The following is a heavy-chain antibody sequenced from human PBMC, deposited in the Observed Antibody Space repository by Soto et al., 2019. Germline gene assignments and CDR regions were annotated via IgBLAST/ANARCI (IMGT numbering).Heavy chain of an antibody. CDR1: GFSFTTYA. Sequence: QVHLVESGGGVVQPGRSLRLSCAASGFSFTTYATHWVRQAPGKGLEWVAVISDDGSIKYYADSVKGRFTISRDNSKNTFSLQMNSLRGDDTAAYFCARAIETAMDPCDYWGQGTLVTVSS. CDR2: ISDDGSIK. D-gene: IGHD5-18*01. V-gene: IGHV3-30-3*01. J-gene: IGHJ4*02. CDR3: ARAIETAMDPCDY.